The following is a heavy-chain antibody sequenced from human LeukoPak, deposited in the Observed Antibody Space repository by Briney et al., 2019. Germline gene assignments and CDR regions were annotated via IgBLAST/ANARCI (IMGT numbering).Heavy chain of an antibody. J-gene: IGHJ4*02. CDR1: GYTFTGYY. Sequence: ASVKVSCKASGYTFTGYYMHWVRQAPGQGLEWMGWINPNSGGTNYAQKFQGRVTMTRDTSISTAYMELSSLRSDDTALYYCARGCFSSTCYTTGFDYWGQGTLVTVSS. CDR2: INPNSGGT. CDR3: ARGCFSSTCYTTGFDY. D-gene: IGHD2-2*02. V-gene: IGHV1-2*02.